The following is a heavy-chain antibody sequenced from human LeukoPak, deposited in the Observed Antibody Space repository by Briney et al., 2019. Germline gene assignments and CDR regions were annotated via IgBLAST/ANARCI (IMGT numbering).Heavy chain of an antibody. CDR2: TYYRSKWYN. J-gene: IGHJ4*02. Sequence: SQTLSLTCAISGDSVSIDSAAWNWIRQSPSRGLEWLGRTYYRSKWYNDYAVSVKSRITINPDTSKNQFSLQLNSVTPEDTAVYYCARFGGNPTGFNHWGQGTLVTVSS. V-gene: IGHV6-1*01. CDR1: GDSVSIDSAA. CDR3: ARFGGNPTGFNH. D-gene: IGHD4-23*01.